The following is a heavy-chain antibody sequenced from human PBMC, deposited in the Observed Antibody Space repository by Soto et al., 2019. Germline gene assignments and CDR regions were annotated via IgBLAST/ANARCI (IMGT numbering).Heavy chain of an antibody. CDR1: GFTFSSYA. V-gene: IGHV3-23*01. Sequence: GGSLRLSCAAPGFTFSSYAMSWVRQAPGKGLEWVSAISGSGGSTYYADSVKGRFTISRDNSKNTLYLQMNSLRAEDTAVYYCAKDPLTYYYDSSGYYYHWGQGTLVTVSS. J-gene: IGHJ5*02. CDR3: AKDPLTYYYDSSGYYYH. D-gene: IGHD3-22*01. CDR2: ISGSGGST.